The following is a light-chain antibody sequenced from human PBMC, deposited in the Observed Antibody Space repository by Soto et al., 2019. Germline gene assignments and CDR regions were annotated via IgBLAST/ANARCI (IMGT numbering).Light chain of an antibody. Sequence: QSALTQPASVSGSPGQSITISCTGTSSDVGGYNYVSWYQQHPGKAPKLMIYEVSNRPSGVSNRFSGSKSGNTASLTISGLQAEDEADYYCGSYTSSSTPYVVGTGTKLTVL. J-gene: IGLJ1*01. V-gene: IGLV2-14*01. CDR2: EVS. CDR3: GSYTSSSTPYV. CDR1: SSDVGGYNY.